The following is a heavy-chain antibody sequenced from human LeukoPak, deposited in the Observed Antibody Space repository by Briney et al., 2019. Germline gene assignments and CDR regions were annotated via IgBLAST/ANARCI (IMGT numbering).Heavy chain of an antibody. V-gene: IGHV4-39*01. CDR2: INYSGRH. Sequence: SETLSLTCTVSGGSISSSSYYWGWIRQPPGKGLEWIGSINYSGRHYNTPSLKIRVTISVDTSKNQFSPKLSSVTAADTAVYYCARGVIGGPYYYYYMDVWGKGTTVTVSS. J-gene: IGHJ6*03. CDR1: GGSISSSSYY. CDR3: ARGVIGGPYYYYYMDV. D-gene: IGHD3-16*02.